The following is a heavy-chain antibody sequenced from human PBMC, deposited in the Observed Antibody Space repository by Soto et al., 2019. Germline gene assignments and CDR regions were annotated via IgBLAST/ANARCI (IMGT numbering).Heavy chain of an antibody. Sequence: QVQLVESGGGVVQPGRSLRLSCAASGFTFNNYGMHWVRQAPGKGLEWVAVIRSDGSNKYYADSVKGRFTISRDNSKNTLYLQMNSLRADDTAVYYCAREEMSSYRPFDSWGQGTLVTVSS. CDR1: GFTFNNYG. D-gene: IGHD1-26*01. V-gene: IGHV3-33*01. CDR3: AREEMSSYRPFDS. CDR2: IRSDGSNK. J-gene: IGHJ4*02.